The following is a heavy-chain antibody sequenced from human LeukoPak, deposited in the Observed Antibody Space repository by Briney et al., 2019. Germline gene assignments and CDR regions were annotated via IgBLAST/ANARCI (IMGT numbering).Heavy chain of an antibody. CDR3: ARFRSTSGSYPLDY. J-gene: IGHJ4*02. CDR2: ISGIGGYI. Sequence: PGGSLRLSCAASGFTFSSYGMHWVRQAPGKGLEWVSAISGIGGYIYYADSVKGRFTMSRDNSKNTLYLQMNSLRAEDTAVYYCARFRSTSGSYPLDYWGQGTLVAVSS. D-gene: IGHD1-26*01. CDR1: GFTFSSYG. V-gene: IGHV3-23*01.